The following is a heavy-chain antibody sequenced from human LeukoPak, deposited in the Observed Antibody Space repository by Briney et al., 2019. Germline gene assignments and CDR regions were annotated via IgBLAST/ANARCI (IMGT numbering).Heavy chain of an antibody. Sequence: GGSLRLSSAASGFTFSSYGMHWVRQAPGKGLEWVTVISYDGSNKYYADSVKGRFTISRDNSKNTLYLQMNSLRAEDTAVYYCARAQLEGPVGVLYYGMDVWGKGTTVTVSS. J-gene: IGHJ6*04. CDR1: GFTFSSYG. V-gene: IGHV3-30*04. D-gene: IGHD1-1*01. CDR2: ISYDGSNK. CDR3: ARAQLEGPVGVLYYGMDV.